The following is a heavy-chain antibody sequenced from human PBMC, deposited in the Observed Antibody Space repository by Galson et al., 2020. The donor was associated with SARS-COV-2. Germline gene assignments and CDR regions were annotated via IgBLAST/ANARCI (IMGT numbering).Heavy chain of an antibody. V-gene: IGHV3-7*03. CDR3: ARDWGQTGTTAYYYCGSDV. J-gene: IGHJ6*02. D-gene: IGHD1-7*01. CDR1: GFTFSSYW. CDR2: IKQDGSEK. Sequence: TGGYQRLSCAASGFTFSSYWMSWVRQAPGKGLEWVANIKQDGSEKYYVDSVKGRFTISRDNAKNSLYLQMNSLRAEDTAVYYWARDWGQTGTTAYYYCGSDVWGQGTTVTVSS.